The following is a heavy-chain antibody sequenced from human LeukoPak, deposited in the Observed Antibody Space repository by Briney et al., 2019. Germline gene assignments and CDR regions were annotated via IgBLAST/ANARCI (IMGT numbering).Heavy chain of an antibody. CDR3: ARSSDNGIFGDI. Sequence: SETLSLTCTVSGGSISNYYWTWIRQPAGKGLEWIGRIYSSGSTNFNPSLKSRVTMSVDTSRNQFSLKLTSVTAADTAVYYCARSSDNGIFGDIRGQGTMVTVSS. CDR2: IYSSGST. J-gene: IGHJ3*02. V-gene: IGHV4-4*07. D-gene: IGHD3-3*01. CDR1: GGSISNYY.